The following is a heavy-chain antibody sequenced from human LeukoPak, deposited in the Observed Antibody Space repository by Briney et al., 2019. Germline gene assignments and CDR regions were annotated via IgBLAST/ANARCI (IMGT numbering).Heavy chain of an antibody. Sequence: ASVKVSCKASGYTFTGYYMHWVRQAPGQGLEWMGWINPNSGGTNYAQKFQGRVTMTRDTSISTAYTELSRLRSGDTAVYYCARWLNYYDSSGYRYYFDYWGQGTLVTVSS. J-gene: IGHJ4*02. CDR1: GYTFTGYY. D-gene: IGHD3-22*01. CDR2: INPNSGGT. CDR3: ARWLNYYDSSGYRYYFDY. V-gene: IGHV1-2*02.